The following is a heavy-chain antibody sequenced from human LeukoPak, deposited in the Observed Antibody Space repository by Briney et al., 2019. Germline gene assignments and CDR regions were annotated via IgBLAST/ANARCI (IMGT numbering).Heavy chain of an antibody. D-gene: IGHD4-23*01. CDR2: ISSGATDI. CDR3: ARDPGGGFSAFDL. V-gene: IGHV3-48*02. Sequence: GGSLRLSCAASGFSFSTYSMNWVRQAPGKGLEWRLYISSGATDIYYADSLRGRFTISRDNANNSLYLQMNSLRDEDTAMYYCARDPGGGFSAFDLWGQGTMVTVSS. J-gene: IGHJ3*01. CDR1: GFSFSTYS.